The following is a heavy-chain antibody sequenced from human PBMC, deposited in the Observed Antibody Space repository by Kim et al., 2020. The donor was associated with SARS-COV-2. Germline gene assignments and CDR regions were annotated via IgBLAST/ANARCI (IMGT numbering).Heavy chain of an antibody. D-gene: IGHD6-13*01. CDR1: GYTFTGYY. V-gene: IGHV1-2*02. CDR2: INPNSGGT. CDR3: ARDGLAAAGPLNWFDP. J-gene: IGHJ5*02. Sequence: ASVKVSCKASGYTFTGYYMHWVRQAPGQGLEWMGWINPNSGGTNYAQKFQGRVTMTRDTSISTAYMELSRLRSDDTAVYYCARDGLAAAGPLNWFDPWGQGTLVTVSS.